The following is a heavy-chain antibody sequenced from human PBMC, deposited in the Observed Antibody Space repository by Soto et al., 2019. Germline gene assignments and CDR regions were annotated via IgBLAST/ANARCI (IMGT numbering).Heavy chain of an antibody. Sequence: SETLSLTCAVYGGSFSGYYWSWIRQPPGKGLKWIGEINHSGSTNYNPSLKSRVTISVDTSKNQFSLKLSSVTAADTAVYYCASGAVAGTHYYYYGMDVWGQGTTVTVSS. CDR3: ASGAVAGTHYYYYGMDV. CDR1: GGSFSGYY. CDR2: INHSGST. V-gene: IGHV4-34*01. D-gene: IGHD6-19*01. J-gene: IGHJ6*02.